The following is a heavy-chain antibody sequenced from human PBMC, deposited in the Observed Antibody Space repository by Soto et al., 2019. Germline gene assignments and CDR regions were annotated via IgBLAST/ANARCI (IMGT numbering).Heavy chain of an antibody. V-gene: IGHV1-69*12. Sequence: QVQLVQSGAEVKKPGSSVKVSCKASGGTFSSYAISWVRQAPGQGLEWMGGIIPIFGTANYAQKFQGRVTITADESTGTAYMELSSLRSEDTAVYYCARGARSEDCSGGSCYSDYWGQGTLVTVSS. J-gene: IGHJ4*02. CDR1: GGTFSSYA. D-gene: IGHD2-15*01. CDR3: ARGARSEDCSGGSCYSDY. CDR2: IIPIFGTA.